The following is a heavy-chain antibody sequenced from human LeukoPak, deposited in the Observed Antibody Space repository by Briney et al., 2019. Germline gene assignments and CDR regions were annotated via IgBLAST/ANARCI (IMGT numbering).Heavy chain of an antibody. CDR2: ISSSGSTI. J-gene: IGHJ4*02. V-gene: IGHV3-48*03. CDR3: ARAPRPVAGTLFDY. CDR1: GFTFSSYE. Sequence: GGSLRLSCAASGFTFSSYEMNWVRQAPGKGLEWVSYISSSGSTIYYADSVKGRFTISRDNAKNSLYLQMNSLRAEYTAVYYCARAPRPVAGTLFDYWGQGTLVTVSS. D-gene: IGHD6-19*01.